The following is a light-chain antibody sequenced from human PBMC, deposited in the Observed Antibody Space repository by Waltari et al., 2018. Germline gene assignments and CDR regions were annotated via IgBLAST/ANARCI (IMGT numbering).Light chain of an antibody. CDR3: QTGGHGTWV. Sequence: LVLPQSPSPSPSLGPPLKLTCTLSSRPSRNLNEWFQQQQEKGPRYLMKVNSDGSHSKGDEIPDRFSGSSSGAERYLTISSLQSEDEADYYCQTGGHGTWVFGGGTKLTVL. CDR2: VNSDGSH. CDR1: SRPSRNL. V-gene: IGLV4-69*01. J-gene: IGLJ3*02.